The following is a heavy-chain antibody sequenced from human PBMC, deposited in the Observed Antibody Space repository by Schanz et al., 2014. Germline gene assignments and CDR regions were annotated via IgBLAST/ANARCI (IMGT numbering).Heavy chain of an antibody. J-gene: IGHJ5*02. CDR3: AKAADWPVTRFDP. D-gene: IGHD3-9*01. Sequence: EMQLLESGGGLAQPGGSLRLSCAASGFTLSNYAMSWVRQAPGKGLEWVSALSEGGGGTHYADSVRGRFTISSDSSKNTLYLQMGGLRADDTAVYYCAKAADWPVTRFDPWGQGTLVTVSS. CDR1: GFTLSNYA. V-gene: IGHV3-23*01. CDR2: LSEGGGGT.